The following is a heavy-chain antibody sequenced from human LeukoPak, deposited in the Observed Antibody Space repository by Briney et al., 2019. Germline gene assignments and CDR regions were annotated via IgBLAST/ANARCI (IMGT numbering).Heavy chain of an antibody. CDR2: INHSGST. D-gene: IGHD2-2*01. V-gene: IGHV4-34*01. CDR1: GXSFSGYY. CDR3: ARGPQSRGYCSSTSCPSGMDV. J-gene: IGHJ6*02. Sequence: SKTLSLTCAVYGXSFSGYYWSWIRQPPGKGLEWIGEINHSGSTNYNPSLKSRVTISVDTSKNQFSLKLSSVTAADTAVYYCARGPQSRGYCSSTSCPSGMDVWGQGTTVTVSS.